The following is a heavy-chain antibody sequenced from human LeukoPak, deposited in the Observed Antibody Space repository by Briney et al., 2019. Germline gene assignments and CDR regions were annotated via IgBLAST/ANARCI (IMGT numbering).Heavy chain of an antibody. CDR3: ARAKYYYYDSSGPIGY. J-gene: IGHJ4*02. V-gene: IGHV3-11*01. CDR1: GFIFSDYY. D-gene: IGHD3-22*01. Sequence: GGSLRLSCAASGFIFSDYYMAWIRQAPGKGLECVSYISIGATTIYYADSVKGRFTISRDNAKNSLYLQMNSLRAEDTAVHYCARAKYYYYDSSGPIGYWGQGTLVTVSS. CDR2: ISIGATTI.